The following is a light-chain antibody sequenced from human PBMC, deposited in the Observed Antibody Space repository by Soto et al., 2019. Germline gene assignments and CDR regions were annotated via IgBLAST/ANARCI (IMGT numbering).Light chain of an antibody. J-gene: IGKJ3*01. CDR3: QQYGSSPPFT. CDR2: VAS. V-gene: IGKV3-20*01. CDR1: QSVSSIY. Sequence: EIVLTQSPGTLSLSPGERATLSCRASQSVSSIYLAWYQQKPGQAPRLLIYVASSRATGIPDRFSGSGSGTDFTLTISRLEPEDFAVYYCQQYGSSPPFTFGPGTKVDI.